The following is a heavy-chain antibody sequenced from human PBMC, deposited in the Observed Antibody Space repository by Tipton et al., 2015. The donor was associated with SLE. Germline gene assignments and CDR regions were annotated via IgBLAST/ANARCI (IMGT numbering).Heavy chain of an antibody. D-gene: IGHD3-3*01. CDR1: GYTFTTYG. CDR3: AAPEVGGTFIDS. Sequence: QVQLVQSGVEVKKPGASVRVSCKASGYTFTTYGISWVRQAPGQGLEWMGWISTYNGNTNYAQKLQGRVTMTSDTSTSTAYMELRSLRSDDTAVYYCAAPEVGGTFIDSWGQGTLVTVSS. J-gene: IGHJ4*02. CDR2: ISTYNGNT. V-gene: IGHV1-18*01.